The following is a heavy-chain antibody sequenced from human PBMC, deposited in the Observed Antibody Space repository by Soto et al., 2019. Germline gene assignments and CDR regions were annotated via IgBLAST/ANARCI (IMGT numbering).Heavy chain of an antibody. V-gene: IGHV3-30*04. J-gene: IGHJ4*02. D-gene: IGHD5-12*01. Sequence: QVQLVESGGGVVQPGRSLRLSCAASGFTFASYAMHWVRQAPGKGLEWVAGISPDGRNKYYTDSVKGRFTISRDNSKNTLSLRVNSLRGEATAVYYCARGDGYKSFDNWGQGTLVTVSS. CDR3: ARGDGYKSFDN. CDR2: ISPDGRNK. CDR1: GFTFASYA.